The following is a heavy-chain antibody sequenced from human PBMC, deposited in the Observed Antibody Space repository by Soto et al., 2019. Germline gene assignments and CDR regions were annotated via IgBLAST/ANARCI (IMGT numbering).Heavy chain of an antibody. CDR1: GGSITTNGRY. CDR3: AREQWGFDS. V-gene: IGHV4-31*03. Sequence: QVQLQESGPELVKPSQTLSLTCSVSGGSITTNGRYWTWIRQHPGQGLEWIAYIYYTGNSYLNPSLKSRLSISVDTSKNQFSLELRSVTAADTAVYYCAREQWGFDSWGQGTLVTVSS. J-gene: IGHJ4*02. CDR2: IYYTGNS. D-gene: IGHD6-19*01.